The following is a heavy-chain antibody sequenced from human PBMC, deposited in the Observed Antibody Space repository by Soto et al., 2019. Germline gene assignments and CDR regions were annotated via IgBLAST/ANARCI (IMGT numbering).Heavy chain of an antibody. Sequence: GGSLRLSCAVSGFTFSSYAMSWVRQAPGKGLEWVSAISGSGGSTYYADSVKGRFTISRDNSKNTLYLQMNSLRAEDTAVYYCAKDRGKERIKQWLANDAFDIWGKGTMGTV. CDR2: ISGSGGST. D-gene: IGHD6-19*01. CDR3: AKDRGKERIKQWLANDAFDI. CDR1: GFTFSSYA. J-gene: IGHJ3*02. V-gene: IGHV3-23*01.